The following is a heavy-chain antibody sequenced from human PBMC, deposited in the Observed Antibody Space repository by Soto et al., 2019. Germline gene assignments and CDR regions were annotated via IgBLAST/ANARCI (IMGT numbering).Heavy chain of an antibody. V-gene: IGHV4-61*01. Sequence: QVQLQESGPGLVKPSETLSLTCTVSGGSVSSGSYYWSWIRQPPGKGLEWIGYIYYSGSTNDNPSHRMRVTIPVNTSKNQFTLKRSSVTAADTAVYYGARGRAGYYDSSVYYYYDMDVWGQGTTVTVSS. CDR2: IYYSGST. CDR3: ARGRAGYYDSSVYYYYDMDV. J-gene: IGHJ6*02. CDR1: GGSVSSGSYY. D-gene: IGHD3-22*01.